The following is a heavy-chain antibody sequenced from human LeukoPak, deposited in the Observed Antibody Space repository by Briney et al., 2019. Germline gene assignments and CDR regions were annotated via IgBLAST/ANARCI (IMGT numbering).Heavy chain of an antibody. CDR1: GFTFSDYY. V-gene: IGHV3-11*01. J-gene: IGHJ4*02. CDR3: ARRQLTSRPVDY. CDR2: ISGSSGTI. Sequence: PGGSLRLSSAASGFTFSDYYMSWIRQAPGKGLEWISYISGSSGTIYYGDSVKGRFTISRDNAKNSLYLQMNSLRAEDTAVYYCARRQLTSRPVDYWGQGTLVTVSP. D-gene: IGHD1-1*01.